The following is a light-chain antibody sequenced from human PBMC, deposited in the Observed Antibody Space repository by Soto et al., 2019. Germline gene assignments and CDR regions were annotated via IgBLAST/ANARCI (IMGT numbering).Light chain of an antibody. CDR3: SSYTSSSTYV. CDR2: DVS. Sequence: QSALTQPASVSGSPGQSITISCTGTSSDVGGSNYVSWYQRHPGKAPKLIIFDVSHRPSGFSNRFSGSKSGNTASLTISGLQAEDEADYYCSSYTSSSTYVFGTGTKLTVL. J-gene: IGLJ1*01. CDR1: SSDVGGSNY. V-gene: IGLV2-14*03.